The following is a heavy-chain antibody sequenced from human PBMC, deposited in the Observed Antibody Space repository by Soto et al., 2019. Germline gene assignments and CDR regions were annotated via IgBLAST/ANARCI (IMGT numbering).Heavy chain of an antibody. Sequence: SETLSLTCAVYGGSFSGYYWSWIRQPPGKGLEWIGEINHSGSTNYNPSLKSRVTISVDTSKNQFSLKLSSVTAADTAVYYCARVRLRDYYGSGSYYPYYYYMDVWGKGTTVTVSS. CDR2: INHSGST. V-gene: IGHV4-34*01. D-gene: IGHD3-10*01. J-gene: IGHJ6*03. CDR1: GGSFSGYY. CDR3: ARVRLRDYYGSGSYYPYYYYMDV.